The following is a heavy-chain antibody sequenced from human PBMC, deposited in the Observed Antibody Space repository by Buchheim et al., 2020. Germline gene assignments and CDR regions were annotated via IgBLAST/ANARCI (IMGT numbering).Heavy chain of an antibody. Sequence: EVQLVQSGAEVRKPGESLKISCKDTGYSFPSSWIGWVRQMPGKGLEWMGIIFPGDSDTRYSPSFEGHVSISADKSISTAYLQWSSLKASDTAMYYCARTYEYKWNDAFDYWGQGTL. V-gene: IGHV5-51*01. CDR3: ARTYEYKWNDAFDY. J-gene: IGHJ4*02. CDR2: IFPGDSDT. D-gene: IGHD1-20*01. CDR1: GYSFPSSW.